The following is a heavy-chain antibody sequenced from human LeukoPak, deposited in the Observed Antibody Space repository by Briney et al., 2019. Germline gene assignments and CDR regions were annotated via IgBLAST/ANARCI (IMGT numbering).Heavy chain of an antibody. Sequence: GGSLRLSCAASGFTFSSYAMSWVRQTPGKGLEWVSAISGSGGSTYYADSVKGRFTISRDNSKNTLYLQMNSLRAEDTAVYYCAKAAEYYYDSSGYLTGWGQGTLVTVSS. D-gene: IGHD3-22*01. CDR2: ISGSGGST. CDR3: AKAAEYYYDSSGYLTG. CDR1: GFTFSSYA. V-gene: IGHV3-23*01. J-gene: IGHJ4*02.